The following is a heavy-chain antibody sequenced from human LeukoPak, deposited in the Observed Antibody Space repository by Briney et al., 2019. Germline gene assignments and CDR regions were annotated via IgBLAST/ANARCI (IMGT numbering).Heavy chain of an antibody. CDR2: ISSSSSYI. CDR3: ARGRYSIRGYFDY. D-gene: IGHD6-13*01. J-gene: IGHJ4*02. Sequence: GGSLRLSCAASGFTFSSYSMNWVRQAPGKGPEWVSSISSSSSYIYYADSVKGRFTISRDNAKNSLYLQMNSLRAEDTAVYYCARGRYSIRGYFDYWGQGTLVTVSS. V-gene: IGHV3-21*01. CDR1: GFTFSSYS.